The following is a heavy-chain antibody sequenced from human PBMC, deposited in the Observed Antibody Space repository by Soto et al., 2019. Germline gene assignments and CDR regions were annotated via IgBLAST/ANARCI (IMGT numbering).Heavy chain of an antibody. D-gene: IGHD3-16*01. V-gene: IGHV4-38-2*01. J-gene: IGHJ5*02. CDR2: MYHDGNT. CDR3: VRIRYQLPSSVLWLDP. Sequence: ETLSLAFAVSAYSISSLGPRGWILQPTGKRLEWSANMYHDGNTNYNPSIKSRVTMSVDTSQNQFSLRLISVTAADTAMYFCVRIRYQLPSSVLWLDPWGQGTPVTVSS. CDR1: AYSISSLGP.